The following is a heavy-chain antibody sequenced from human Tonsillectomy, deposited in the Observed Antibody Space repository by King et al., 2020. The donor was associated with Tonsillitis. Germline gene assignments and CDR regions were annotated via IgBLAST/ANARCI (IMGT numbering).Heavy chain of an antibody. CDR3: AAIAAAEDNYYYYYMDV. J-gene: IGHJ6*03. Sequence: LQLQESGPGLVKPSETLSLTCTVSGGSISSSSYYWGWIRQPPGKGLEWIGSIYYSGSTYYNPSLKSRVTISVDTSKNQFSLKLSSVTAADTAVYYCAAIAAAEDNYYYYYMDVWGKGTTVTVSS. D-gene: IGHD6-13*01. CDR1: GGSISSSSYY. CDR2: IYYSGST. V-gene: IGHV4-39*01.